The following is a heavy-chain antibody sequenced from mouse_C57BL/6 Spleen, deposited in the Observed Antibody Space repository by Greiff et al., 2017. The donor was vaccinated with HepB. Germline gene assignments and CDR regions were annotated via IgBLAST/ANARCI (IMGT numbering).Heavy chain of an antibody. V-gene: IGHV14-2*01. CDR2: IDPEDGET. Sequence: EVQLQESGAELVKPGASVKLSCTASGFNIKDYYMHWVKQRTEQGLEWIGRIDPEDGETKYAPKFQGKATITADTSSNTAYLQLSSLTSEDTAVYYWAQYYGSSFYAMDYWGQGTSVTVSS. CDR3: AQYYGSSFYAMDY. J-gene: IGHJ4*01. D-gene: IGHD1-1*01. CDR1: GFNIKDYY.